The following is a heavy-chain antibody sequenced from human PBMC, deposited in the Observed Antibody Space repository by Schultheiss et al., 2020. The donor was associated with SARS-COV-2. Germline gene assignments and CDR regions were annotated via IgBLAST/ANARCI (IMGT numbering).Heavy chain of an antibody. CDR3: ARHLSIIARPADF. CDR1: GGSISSSFYY. D-gene: IGHD6-6*01. V-gene: IGHV4-39*01. Sequence: SETLSLTCTVSGGSISSSFYYWGWIRQPPGKGLEWIGSIYYTGSTYYNPSLKSRVIISMDTSKNQFSLRLSSLTAADTAVYYCARHLSIIARPADFWGQGTLVTVSS. CDR2: IYYTGST. J-gene: IGHJ4*02.